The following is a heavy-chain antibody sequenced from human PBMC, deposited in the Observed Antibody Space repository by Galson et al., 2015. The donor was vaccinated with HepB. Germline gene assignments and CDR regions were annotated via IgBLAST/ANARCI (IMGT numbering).Heavy chain of an antibody. V-gene: IGHV3-23*01. CDR3: VSGAFWSGYAPDH. Sequence: SLRLSCAASGFTFSSAAMTWVRQAPGKGLEWVSAISGSGGSTYCADSVKGRFTISRDNSKNTLYLQMNSLRAEDTAVYYCVSGAFWSGYAPDHWGQGTLVTVSS. CDR1: GFTFSSAA. D-gene: IGHD3-3*01. CDR2: ISGSGGST. J-gene: IGHJ5*02.